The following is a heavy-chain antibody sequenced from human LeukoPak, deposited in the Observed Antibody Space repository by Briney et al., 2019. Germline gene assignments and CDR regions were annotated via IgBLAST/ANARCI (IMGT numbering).Heavy chain of an antibody. Sequence: ASVKVSCKASGYTFTSYGISWVRQAPGQGLEWMGWINAYNGNTNYAQKLQGRVTMTTDTATSTVYMELRSLRSDDTAVYYCARPNAAGANWFDPWGQGTLVTVSS. CDR2: INAYNGNT. D-gene: IGHD2-8*01. J-gene: IGHJ5*02. CDR1: GYTFTSYG. V-gene: IGHV1-18*01. CDR3: ARPNAAGANWFDP.